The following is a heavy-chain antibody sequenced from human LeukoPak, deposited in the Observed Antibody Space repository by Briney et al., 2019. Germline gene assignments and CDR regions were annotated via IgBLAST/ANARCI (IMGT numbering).Heavy chain of an antibody. CDR2: ISYDGNNK. CDR3: ARDGNNWNGYYLDY. Sequence: PGGSLRLSSAASGFTFRNYAIHWVRQARGKGLEWVAVISYDGNNKYYADSVKGRFTISRDNSKNTLYLQMNSLRAEDTAVYYCARDGNNWNGYYLDYWGQGTLVTVSS. V-gene: IGHV3-30-3*01. CDR1: GFTFRNYA. J-gene: IGHJ4*02. D-gene: IGHD1-1*01.